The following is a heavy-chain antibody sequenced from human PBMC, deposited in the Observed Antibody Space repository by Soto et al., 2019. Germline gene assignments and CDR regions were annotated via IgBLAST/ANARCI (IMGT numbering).Heavy chain of an antibody. D-gene: IGHD6-6*01. CDR3: ASGPYSSSSGWFDP. J-gene: IGHJ5*02. CDR2: ISAYNGNT. V-gene: IGHV1-18*04. CDR1: GYTFTSYG. Sequence: ASVKVSCKASGYTFTSYGISWVRQAPGQGLEWMGWISAYNGNTNYAQKFQGRVTITRDTSASTAYMELSSLRSEDTAVYYCASGPYSSSSGWFDPWGQGTLVTVSS.